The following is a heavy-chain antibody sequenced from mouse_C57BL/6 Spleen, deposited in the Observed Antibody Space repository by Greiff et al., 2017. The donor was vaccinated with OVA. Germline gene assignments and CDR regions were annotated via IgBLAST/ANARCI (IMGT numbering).Heavy chain of an antibody. CDR1: GFTFSSYG. D-gene: IGHD2-3*01. CDR2: ISSGGSYN. J-gene: IGHJ3*01. Sequence: EVQLVESGGDLVKPGGSLKLSCAASGFTFSSYGMSWVRQTPDKRLAWVATISSGGSYNYYPDSVKGRFTISRDNAKNTLYLQMSSLKSEDTAMYYCARIDDGTSFAYWGQGTLVTVSA. CDR3: ARIDDGTSFAY. V-gene: IGHV5-6*01.